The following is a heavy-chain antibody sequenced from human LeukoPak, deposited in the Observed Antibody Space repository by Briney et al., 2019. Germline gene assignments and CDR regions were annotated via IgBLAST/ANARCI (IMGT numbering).Heavy chain of an antibody. D-gene: IGHD3-10*01. J-gene: IGHJ5*02. CDR1: GGSFSGYY. Sequence: SETLSLTCAVYGGSFSGYYWSWIRQPPGKGLEWIGEINHSGSTNYNPSLKSRVTISADTSKSQFSLHVTSVTAADTAMYYCARGWGSAMIRGLAGDSWGQGTLVTVSS. CDR2: INHSGST. V-gene: IGHV4-34*01. CDR3: ARGWGSAMIRGLAGDS.